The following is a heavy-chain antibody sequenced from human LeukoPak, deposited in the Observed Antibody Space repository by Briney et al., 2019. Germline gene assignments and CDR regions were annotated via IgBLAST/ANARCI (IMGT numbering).Heavy chain of an antibody. D-gene: IGHD2-15*01. V-gene: IGHV4-38-2*01. CDR1: AISSAYY. Sequence: PSETLPLTCSVSAISSAYYWAWIRQPPGKGLEWIGTIYSSGAAQYSPSLKSRLTTSVDTSKNQFTLNLSSVTAADTAMYYCARKVGGSMEGHWGPGTLVTVSS. CDR2: IYSSGAA. CDR3: ARKVGGSMEGH. J-gene: IGHJ4*02.